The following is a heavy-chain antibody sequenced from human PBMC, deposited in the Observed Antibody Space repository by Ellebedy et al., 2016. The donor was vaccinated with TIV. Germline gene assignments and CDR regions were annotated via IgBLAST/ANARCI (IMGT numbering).Heavy chain of an antibody. CDR2: INHSGGST. Sequence: ASVKVSCKASGGIFRSNAFSWVRQAPGQGLEWMGIINHSGGSTSYAQKFQGRVTMTRDTSTNIVYMELRSLRSEDTAVYYCARGVVEVAASYGMDVWGQGTTVTVSS. D-gene: IGHD2-15*01. CDR1: GGIFRSNA. J-gene: IGHJ6*02. CDR3: ARGVVEVAASYGMDV. V-gene: IGHV1-46*01.